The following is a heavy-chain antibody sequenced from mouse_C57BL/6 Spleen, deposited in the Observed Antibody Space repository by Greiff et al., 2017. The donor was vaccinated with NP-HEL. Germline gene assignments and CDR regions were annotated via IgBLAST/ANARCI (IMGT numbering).Heavy chain of an antibody. CDR2: IYIGNGYT. CDR3: ARSRIYYGNNRDYFDY. CDR1: GYTFTSYG. D-gene: IGHD2-1*01. V-gene: IGHV1-58*01. J-gene: IGHJ2*01. Sequence: VQLQQSGAELVRPGSSVKMSCKTSGYTFTSYGINWVKQRPGQGLEWIGYIYIGNGYTEYNEKFKGKATLTSDTSSSTAYMQLSSLTSEDSAIYFCARSRIYYGNNRDYFDYWGQGTTLTVSS.